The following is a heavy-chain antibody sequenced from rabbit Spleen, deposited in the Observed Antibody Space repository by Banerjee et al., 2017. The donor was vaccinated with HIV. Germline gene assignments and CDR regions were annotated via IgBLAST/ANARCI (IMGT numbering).Heavy chain of an antibody. V-gene: IGHV1S45*01. Sequence: QEQLVESGGGLVQPEGSLTLTCTASGFDFSSNYYMCWVRQAPGKGLEWIACIYTGSSGGTYYANWAKGRFTISKTSSTTVTLQMTSLTAAHTATYFCARDLVAVIGWNFNLWGPGTLVTVS. J-gene: IGHJ4*01. CDR1: GFDFSSNYY. CDR3: ARDLVAVIGWNFNL. CDR2: IYTGSSGGT. D-gene: IGHD4-2*01.